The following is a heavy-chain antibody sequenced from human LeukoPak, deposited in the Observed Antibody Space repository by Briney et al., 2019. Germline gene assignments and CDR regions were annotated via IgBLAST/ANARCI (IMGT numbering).Heavy chain of an antibody. CDR1: GGSISSGGYY. D-gene: IGHD2-2*01. J-gene: IGHJ4*02. CDR3: ARAPYQLRGLFDY. Sequence: SETLSLTCTVSGGSISSGGYYWSWIRQPPGKGLEWIGYIYHSGSTYYNPSLKSRVTISVDRSKNQFSLKLSSVTAADTAVYYCARAPYQLRGLFDYWGQGTLVTVSS. CDR2: IYHSGST. V-gene: IGHV4-30-2*01.